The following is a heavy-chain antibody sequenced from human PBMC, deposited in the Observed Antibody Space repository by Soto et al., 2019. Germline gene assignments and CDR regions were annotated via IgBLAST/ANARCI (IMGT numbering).Heavy chain of an antibody. V-gene: IGHV3-7*01. Sequence: ESGGGLVQPGGSLRLSCAASGFTFNRYWMGWVRQAPGKGPEWLANIKQDGSERYYVDSVKGRFTISRDNVKNSVYLQMNSLGAEDTEVYYCTRTISALPVEASWGQGTLVT. CDR2: IKQDGSER. CDR1: GFTFNRYW. J-gene: IGHJ5*02. CDR3: TRTISALPVEAS. D-gene: IGHD2-2*02.